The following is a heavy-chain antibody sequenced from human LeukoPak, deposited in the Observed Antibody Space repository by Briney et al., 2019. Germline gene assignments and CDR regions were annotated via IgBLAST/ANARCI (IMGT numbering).Heavy chain of an antibody. CDR3: AREDGELELPAPPDY. CDR1: GGTFSSYA. J-gene: IGHJ4*02. Sequence: EASVKVSCKASGGTFSSYAISWVRQAPGQGLEWMGRIIPILGIANYAQKFQGRVTITADKSTSTAYMELSSLRSDDTAVYYCAREDGELELPAPPDYWGQGTLVTVSS. V-gene: IGHV1-69*04. CDR2: IIPILGIA. D-gene: IGHD1-7*01.